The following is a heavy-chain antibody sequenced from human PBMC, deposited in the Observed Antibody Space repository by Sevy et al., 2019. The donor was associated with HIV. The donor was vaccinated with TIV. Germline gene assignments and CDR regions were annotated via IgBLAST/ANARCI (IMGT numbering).Heavy chain of an antibody. CDR2: IYSGGNT. J-gene: IGHJ6*03. CDR3: ARRGGIAAAGTGPRGYYYYMDV. V-gene: IGHV3-53*01. D-gene: IGHD6-13*01. CDR1: GFTVSSNY. Sequence: GGSLRLSCAASGFTVSSNYMSWVRQAPGKGLEWVSVIYSGGNTYYADAVKGRFTISRDNSKNTLYLQMNSLRAEDTAVYYCARRGGIAAAGTGPRGYYYYMDVWGKGTTVTVSS.